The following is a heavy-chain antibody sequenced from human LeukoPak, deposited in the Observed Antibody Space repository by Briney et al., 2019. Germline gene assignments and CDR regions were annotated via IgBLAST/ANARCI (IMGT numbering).Heavy chain of an antibody. Sequence: GGSLRLSCAASGFTFDDYAMPWVRQAPGKGLEWVSGISWNSGSIGYADSVKGRFTISRDNAKNSLYLQMNSLRAEDTALYYCAKDQLRFGDLDAFDIWGQGTMVTVSS. J-gene: IGHJ3*02. CDR1: GFTFDDYA. CDR2: ISWNSGSI. CDR3: AKDQLRFGDLDAFDI. V-gene: IGHV3-9*01. D-gene: IGHD5-12*01.